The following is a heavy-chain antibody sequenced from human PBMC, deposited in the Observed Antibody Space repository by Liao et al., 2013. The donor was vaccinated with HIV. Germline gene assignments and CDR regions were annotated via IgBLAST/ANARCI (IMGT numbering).Heavy chain of an antibody. CDR1: GGSISSSSYY. J-gene: IGHJ5*02. CDR3: ATRVEMATIFWFDP. Sequence: QLQLQESGPGLVKPSETLSLTCTVSGGSISSSSYYWGWIRQPPGKGLEWIGSIDTRGSTNYNPSLKSRVTISVDTSKNQFSLKLSSVTAADTAVYYCATRVEMATIFWFDPWGQGTLVTVSS. CDR2: IDTRGST. V-gene: IGHV4-39*07. D-gene: IGHD5-24*01.